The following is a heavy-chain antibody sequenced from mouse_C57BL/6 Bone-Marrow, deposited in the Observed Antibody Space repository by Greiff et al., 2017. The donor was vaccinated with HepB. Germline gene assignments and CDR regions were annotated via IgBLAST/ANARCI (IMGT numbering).Heavy chain of an antibody. CDR1: GYSITSGYY. CDR2: ISYDGSN. D-gene: IGHD2-3*01. J-gene: IGHJ1*03. CDR3: ARDRDGYYGDWYFDV. Sequence: EVQRVESGPGLVKPSQSLSLTCSVTGYSITSGYYWNWIRQFPGNKLEWMGYISYDGSNNYNPSLKNRISITRDTSKNQFFLKLNSVTTEDTATYYCARDRDGYYGDWYFDVWGTGTTVTVSS. V-gene: IGHV3-6*01.